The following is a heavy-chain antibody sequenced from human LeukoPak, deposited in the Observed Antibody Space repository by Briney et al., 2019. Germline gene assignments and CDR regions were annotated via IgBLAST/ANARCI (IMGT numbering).Heavy chain of an antibody. D-gene: IGHD6-19*01. CDR3: ARTPRAVAGWDYYYGMDV. CDR2: IYTSGST. V-gene: IGHV4-4*07. CDR1: GGSISSYY. J-gene: IGHJ6*02. Sequence: SETLSLTCTVSGGSISSYYWSWIRQPAGKGLEWIGRIYTSGSTNYNPSLKSRVTMSVDTSKNQFSLKLSSVTAADTAVYYCARTPRAVAGWDYYYGMDVWGQGTTVTVSS.